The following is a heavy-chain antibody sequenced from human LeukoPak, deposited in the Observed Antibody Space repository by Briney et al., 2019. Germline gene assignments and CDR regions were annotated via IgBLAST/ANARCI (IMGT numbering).Heavy chain of an antibody. CDR2: ISISGSTI. V-gene: IGHV3-48*04. D-gene: IGHD4-23*01. CDR1: GFSFSSYS. Sequence: GGSLRLSCAASGFSFSSYSMNWVRQAPGKGLEWVSYISISGSTIYYADSVKGRFTISRDNAKNSLYLQMNSLRAEDTAVYYCARVHYFYGGNSEVYFDYWGLGTLVTVSS. J-gene: IGHJ4*02. CDR3: ARVHYFYGGNSEVYFDY.